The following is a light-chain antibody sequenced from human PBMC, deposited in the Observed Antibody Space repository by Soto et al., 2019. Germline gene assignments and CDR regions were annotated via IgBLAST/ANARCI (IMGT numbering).Light chain of an antibody. CDR3: QKYDRAPFT. CDR2: DAS. V-gene: IGKV1-5*01. CDR1: QSISSW. J-gene: IGKJ3*01. Sequence: IQMTPSPSSLSASVGDRVTISCRASQSISSWLAWYQQKPGKAPKLLIYDASSLESGVPSRFSGSGSGTDFTLTISSLQPEDVATYYCQKYDRAPFTFGPGTKVDI.